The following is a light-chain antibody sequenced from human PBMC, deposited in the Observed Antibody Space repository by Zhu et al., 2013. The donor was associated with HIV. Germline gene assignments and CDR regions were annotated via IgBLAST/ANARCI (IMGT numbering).Light chain of an antibody. Sequence: EIVMTQFPATLSVSPGERATLSCRTSQSISTNLAWYQQKPGQAPRLLIYDASTRATGIPARFSGSGSGTEFTLTISGLQSEDFAVYYCQQYNNWPRTFGQGTKVEIK. CDR3: QQYNNWPRT. J-gene: IGKJ1*01. CDR2: DAS. V-gene: IGKV3-15*01. CDR1: QSISTN.